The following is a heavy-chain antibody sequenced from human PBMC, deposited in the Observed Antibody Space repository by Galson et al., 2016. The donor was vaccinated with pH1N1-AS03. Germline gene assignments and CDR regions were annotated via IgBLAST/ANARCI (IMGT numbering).Heavy chain of an antibody. V-gene: IGHV3-7*03. J-gene: IGHJ3*02. CDR3: ARYYFEFLLEVVAVTGTEMGAFDI. CDR1: GFSFSGYW. Sequence: SLRLSCAASGFSFSGYWMTWVRQAPGKGLDWVANIKQDGSETYSVGSVVGRFTISRDNAQNSLFLQMNSLRAEDTAVYYCARYYFEFLLEVVAVTGTEMGAFDIWGQGTAVTVSS. CDR2: IKQDGSET. D-gene: IGHD6-19*01.